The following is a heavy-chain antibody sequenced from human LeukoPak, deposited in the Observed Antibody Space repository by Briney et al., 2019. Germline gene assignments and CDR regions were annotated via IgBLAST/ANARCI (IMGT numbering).Heavy chain of an antibody. V-gene: IGHV1-46*01. J-gene: IGHJ5*02. Sequence: ASVKVSFKASGYTFTSYYMHWVRQAPGQGLEWMGIINPVGGSTTYAQNFQGRVTMTRDTSTSTVYMELSSLRSEDTAVYYCARAWVLKRDWFDPWGQGTLVTVSS. CDR2: INPVGGST. D-gene: IGHD1-1*01. CDR3: ARAWVLKRDWFDP. CDR1: GYTFTSYY.